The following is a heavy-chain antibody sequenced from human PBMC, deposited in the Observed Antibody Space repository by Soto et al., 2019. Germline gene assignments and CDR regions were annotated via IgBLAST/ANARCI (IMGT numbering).Heavy chain of an antibody. J-gene: IGHJ4*02. CDR1: GYTFTHYY. CDR3: ATSVNSAMAFDY. V-gene: IGHV1-46*01. Sequence: GASVKVSCKASGYTFTHYYIHWVRQAPGQGLEWMGIINPNGGITTYAQKFRAGFTMTRDTSTSTVYLELSSLGSEDSAIYYCATSVNSAMAFDYWGQGTLVTVSS. D-gene: IGHD5-18*01. CDR2: INPNGGIT.